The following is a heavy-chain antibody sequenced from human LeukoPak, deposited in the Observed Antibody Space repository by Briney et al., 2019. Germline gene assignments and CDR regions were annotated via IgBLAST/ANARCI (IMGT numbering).Heavy chain of an antibody. CDR2: INHSGST. Sequence: SETLSLTCAVYGGSFSGYYWSWIRQPPGKGLEWIGEINHSGSTNYNPSLKSRVTISVDTSKNQFSLKLSSVTAADTAVYYCARGLRGYYGSRVGYWGQGTLVTVSS. CDR3: ARGLRGYYGSRVGY. CDR1: GGSFSGYY. D-gene: IGHD3-22*01. V-gene: IGHV4-34*01. J-gene: IGHJ4*02.